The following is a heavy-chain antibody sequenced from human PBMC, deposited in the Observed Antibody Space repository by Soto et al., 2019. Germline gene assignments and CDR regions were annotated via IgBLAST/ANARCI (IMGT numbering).Heavy chain of an antibody. CDR1: GGSISSSSYY. Sequence: QLQLQESGPGLVKPSETLSLTCTVSGGSISSSSYYWGWIRQPPGKGLEWIGSIYYSGRTYYNPSLKGRVTISVDTSKNQFSLKLSSVTAADTAVYYCARPGGCSSTSCPVHGMDVWGQGTTVTVSS. V-gene: IGHV4-39*01. CDR3: ARPGGCSSTSCPVHGMDV. D-gene: IGHD2-2*01. J-gene: IGHJ6*02. CDR2: IYYSGRT.